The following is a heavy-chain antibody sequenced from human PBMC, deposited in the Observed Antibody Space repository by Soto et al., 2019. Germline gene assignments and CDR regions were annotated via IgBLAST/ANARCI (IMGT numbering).Heavy chain of an antibody. CDR3: ARVDYYDSSGYYGY. CDR2: ISGYNGNT. CDR1: GYTFTIYG. V-gene: IGHV1-18*04. D-gene: IGHD3-22*01. Sequence: QVQLVQSGAEVKKPGASVKVSCKASGYTFTIYGISWVRQAPGQGLEWMGWISGYNGNTDYAQNLQDRITLTTDASTSSVYMEVRSLSSDDKAVYYCARVDYYDSSGYYGYWGQGTLITVSS. J-gene: IGHJ4*02.